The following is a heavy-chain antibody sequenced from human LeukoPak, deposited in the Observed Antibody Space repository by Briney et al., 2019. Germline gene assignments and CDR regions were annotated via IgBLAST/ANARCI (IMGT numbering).Heavy chain of an antibody. Sequence: GGSLRLSCAASGFTFSSYAMNWVRQAPGKGLEWVAAILGSGISSYYADSVKGRFTISRDNSKSTLYLQMNSLRAEDTAVYYCGTPQSPSRGFYMDVWGKGTTVTVSS. V-gene: IGHV3-23*01. J-gene: IGHJ6*03. CDR3: GTPQSPSRGFYMDV. CDR2: ILGSGISS. CDR1: GFTFSSYA.